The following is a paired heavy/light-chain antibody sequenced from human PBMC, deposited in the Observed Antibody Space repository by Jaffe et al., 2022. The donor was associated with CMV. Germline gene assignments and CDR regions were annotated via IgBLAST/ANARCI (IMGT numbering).Light chain of an antibody. Sequence: IQLTQSPSSLSASVGDRVTITCRASQGISSYLAWYQQKPGKAPKLLIYAASTLQTGVPSRFSGSGSGTDFTLTISSLQPEDFAAYYCQQLNSYPLTFGGGTKVEIK. CDR3: QQLNSYPLT. J-gene: IGKJ4*01. V-gene: IGKV1-9*01. CDR1: QGISSY. CDR2: AAS.
Heavy chain of an antibody. Sequence: EVQLVESGGGLVKPGGSLRLSCAASGFTFSSYSMSWVRQAPGKGLEWVSSISNCSTYIHYGDSVKGRFTISRDNAKNSLYLQMNSLRAEDTAVYYCARPTGGLVINGRGQDYWGQGTLVTVSS. CDR3: ARPTGGLVINGRGQDY. V-gene: IGHV3-21*01. D-gene: IGHD3-9*01. J-gene: IGHJ4*02. CDR1: GFTFSSYS. CDR2: ISNCSTYI.